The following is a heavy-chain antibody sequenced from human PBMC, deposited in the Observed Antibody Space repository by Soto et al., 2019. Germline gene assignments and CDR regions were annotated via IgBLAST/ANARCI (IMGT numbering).Heavy chain of an antibody. CDR3: ARIAVAGTHFYYYYGMDV. D-gene: IGHD6-19*01. Sequence: QSQTLSLTCAVSGGSFSGYYWSWIRQPPGKGLEWIGEINHSGSTNYNPSLKSRVTISVDTSKNQFSLKLSSVTAADTAVYYCARIAVAGTHFYYYYGMDVWGQGTTVTVSS. V-gene: IGHV4-34*01. J-gene: IGHJ6*02. CDR1: GGSFSGYY. CDR2: INHSGST.